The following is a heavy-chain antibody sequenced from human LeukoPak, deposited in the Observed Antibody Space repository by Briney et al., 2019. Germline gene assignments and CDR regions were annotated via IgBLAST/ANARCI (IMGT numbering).Heavy chain of an antibody. J-gene: IGHJ3*02. D-gene: IGHD1-26*01. CDR1: GGSFSGYY. V-gene: IGHV4-34*01. CDR2: INHSGST. Sequence: PSETLSLTCAVYGGSFSGYYWSWIRQPPGKGLEWIGEINHSGSTNYNPSLKSRVTISVDTSKNQFSLKLNSVTAADTAVYYCARGLQVGATLAFDIWGQGTMVTVSS. CDR3: ARGLQVGATLAFDI.